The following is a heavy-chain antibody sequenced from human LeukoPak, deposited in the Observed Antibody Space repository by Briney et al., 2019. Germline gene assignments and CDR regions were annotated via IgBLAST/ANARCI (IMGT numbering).Heavy chain of an antibody. Sequence: SETLSLTCDVYGGSFDAYYWSWIRQPPGKGLEWIGYIYYSGSTNYNPSLKSRVTISVDTSKNQFSLKLSSVTAADTAVYYCARQPTVWMPFFDCWGQGTLVTVSS. D-gene: IGHD4-17*01. J-gene: IGHJ4*02. V-gene: IGHV4-59*08. CDR1: GGSFDAYY. CDR2: IYYSGST. CDR3: ARQPTVWMPFFDC.